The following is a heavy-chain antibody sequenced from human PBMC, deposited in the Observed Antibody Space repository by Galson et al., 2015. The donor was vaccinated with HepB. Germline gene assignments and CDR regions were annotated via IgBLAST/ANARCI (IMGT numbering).Heavy chain of an antibody. V-gene: IGHV3-74*01. Sequence: LRLSCAASGFTFSSHWMHWVRQAPGKGLVWVSRVNNDGTSTSYADPVKGRFTISRDNAKNTLYLQMNSLRAEDTAVYYCARRVRESSGYSFDYWGRGTLVTVSS. CDR3: ARRVRESSGYSFDY. J-gene: IGHJ4*02. D-gene: IGHD3-22*01. CDR2: VNNDGTST. CDR1: GFTFSSHW.